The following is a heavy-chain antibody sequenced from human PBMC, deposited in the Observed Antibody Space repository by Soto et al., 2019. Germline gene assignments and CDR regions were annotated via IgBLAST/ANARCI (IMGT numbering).Heavy chain of an antibody. CDR2: IAFTGSST. J-gene: IGHJ4*02. V-gene: IGHV3-23*01. CDR3: VKEGETVRLVAFAL. CDR1: VFTFHDYA. D-gene: IGHD3-16*01. Sequence: GGSLRLSCATSVFTFHDYAMSWVRQAPGKGLEWVSAIAFTGSSTYYADSVKGRFTISRYNSKNIVYRQMNSLRVDDTALYYWVKEGETVRLVAFALGGQGTKLTVSS.